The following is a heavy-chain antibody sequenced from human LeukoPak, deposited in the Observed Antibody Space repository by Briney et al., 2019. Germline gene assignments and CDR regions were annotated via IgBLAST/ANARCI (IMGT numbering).Heavy chain of an antibody. V-gene: IGHV3-30*18. CDR2: ISSDGSNK. Sequence: GGSLRLSCAASGFTFSNYGMYWVRQAPGKGLEWVAVISSDGSNKYYEDSVKGRFTISRDNSKNMLNMQMNSLRVEDTAVYFCAKGKWGDYYPHDAFDIWGQGTMVTVSS. D-gene: IGHD3-10*01. J-gene: IGHJ3*02. CDR3: AKGKWGDYYPHDAFDI. CDR1: GFTFSNYG.